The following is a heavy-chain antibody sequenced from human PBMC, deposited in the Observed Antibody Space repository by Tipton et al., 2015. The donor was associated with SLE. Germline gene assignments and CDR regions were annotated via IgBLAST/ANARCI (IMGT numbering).Heavy chain of an antibody. CDR2: ITSDGSGT. J-gene: IGHJ6*02. CDR3: ARRTCPSSSCYGMDV. CDR1: GFTFSHYW. D-gene: IGHD2-2*01. Sequence: SLRLSCAASGFTFSHYWMHWVRQGPGKGLVWVSRITSDGSGTNYADSVKGRFTISRDDAKNSLYLQMNSLRAEDTAVYYCARRTCPSSSCYGMDVWGQGTTVTVSS. V-gene: IGHV3-74*01.